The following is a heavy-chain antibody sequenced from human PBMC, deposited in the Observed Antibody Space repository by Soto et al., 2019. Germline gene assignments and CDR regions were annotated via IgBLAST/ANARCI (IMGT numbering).Heavy chain of an antibody. Sequence: SETLSLTCTVSGRPITGDYCDYIRHPPRKSREYIGHIYYTGSTRYNPSLTSRVTISLDTAREQFSLKLTSVTAADTAVYYCARQRGVATIWGARASDYWGQGTLVTVSS. J-gene: IGHJ4*02. D-gene: IGHD5-12*01. V-gene: IGHV4-59*01. CDR2: IYYTGST. CDR3: ARQRGVATIWGARASDY. CDR1: GRPITGDY.